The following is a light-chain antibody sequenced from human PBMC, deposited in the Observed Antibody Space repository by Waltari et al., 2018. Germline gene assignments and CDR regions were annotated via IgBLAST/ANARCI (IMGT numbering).Light chain of an antibody. CDR1: RLGSRR. J-gene: IGLJ2*01. Sequence: SYALTQPPPVSAAPGKTARITCGGNRLGSRRVSWYQQKPGQAPVLVIHYDNDRPSGIPERISGSKSGNTATLTISRVEAGDEADYYCQVWDSGDDHVVFGGGTKLTVL. CDR2: YDN. V-gene: IGLV3-21*04. CDR3: QVWDSGDDHVV.